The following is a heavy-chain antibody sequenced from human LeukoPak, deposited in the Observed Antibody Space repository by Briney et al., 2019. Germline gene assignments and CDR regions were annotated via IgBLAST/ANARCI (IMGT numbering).Heavy chain of an antibody. J-gene: IGHJ4*02. CDR1: GGSISSSNS. CDR2: IYHSGST. V-gene: IGHV4-4*02. Sequence: PSETLSLTCVVSGGSISSSNSWSWVRQPPGKGLEWIGEIYHSGSTNYNPSLKSRVTMSVDKSKNQFSLNLSSVTAADTAVYYCARRTSGWCGIDYWGQGTLVTVSS. CDR3: ARRTSGWCGIDY. D-gene: IGHD6-19*01.